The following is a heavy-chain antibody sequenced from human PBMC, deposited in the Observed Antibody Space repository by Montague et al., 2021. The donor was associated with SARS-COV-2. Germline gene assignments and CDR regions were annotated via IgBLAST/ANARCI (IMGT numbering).Heavy chain of an antibody. D-gene: IGHD2-15*01. CDR3: ARAERGSCGDGNCYQYFFNY. Sequence: ISGDSVSTNSGTWNWVRLSPSRGLEWLGRTYYRSEWYSDYSVSVKSRISINPDTSKNQFSPQLNSVTPEDTAVYYCARAERGSCGDGNCYQYFFNYWGQGTLVTVSS. CDR1: GDSVSTNSGT. J-gene: IGHJ4*02. CDR2: TYYRSEWYS. V-gene: IGHV6-1*01.